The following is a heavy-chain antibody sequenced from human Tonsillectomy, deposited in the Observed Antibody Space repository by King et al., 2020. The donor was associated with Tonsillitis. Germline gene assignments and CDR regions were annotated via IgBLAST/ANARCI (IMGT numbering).Heavy chain of an antibody. V-gene: IGHV3-30*18. CDR1: GFSFTTYG. D-gene: IGHD6-19*01. Sequence: VQLVESGGGVVQPGGSLRLSCAASGFSFTTYGMHWVRRAPGKGLEWVGVISSEGSNEYYADSVKGRFTISRDNSKNTLYLQMKTLRPGDTAVYYCAKDRLGSGWYNWFDPWGQGTLVTVSS. CDR2: ISSEGSNE. CDR3: AKDRLGSGWYNWFDP. J-gene: IGHJ5*02.